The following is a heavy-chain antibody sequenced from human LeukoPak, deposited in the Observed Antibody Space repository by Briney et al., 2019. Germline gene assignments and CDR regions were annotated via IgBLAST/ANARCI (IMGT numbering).Heavy chain of an antibody. D-gene: IGHD3-10*01. J-gene: IGHJ4*02. V-gene: IGHV4-39*01. CDR1: GGSISSSSYY. Sequence: PSETLSLTCTVSGGSISSSSYYWGWIRQPPGKGLEWIGTIYYSGSTYYNPSLKSRVTISVDTSKNQFSLKLSSVTAADTAVYYCARSRLFGSGSTYYFDSWGQRTLVTVSS. CDR2: IYYSGST. CDR3: ARSRLFGSGSTYYFDS.